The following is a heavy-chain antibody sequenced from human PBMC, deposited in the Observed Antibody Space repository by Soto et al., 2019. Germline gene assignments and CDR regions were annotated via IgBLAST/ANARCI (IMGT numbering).Heavy chain of an antibody. D-gene: IGHD3-16*01. J-gene: IGHJ4*02. CDR3: AKEIWEDGGH. Sequence: QVQLVESGGGVVQPGRSLRLSCAASGFTFSSYGMHWVRQAPGKGPEWVAVISYDGSNKYYADSVKGRFTISRDNSKNTLYLQMNSLRAEDTAVYYCAKEIWEDGGHWGQGTLVTVSS. CDR2: ISYDGSNK. CDR1: GFTFSSYG. V-gene: IGHV3-30*18.